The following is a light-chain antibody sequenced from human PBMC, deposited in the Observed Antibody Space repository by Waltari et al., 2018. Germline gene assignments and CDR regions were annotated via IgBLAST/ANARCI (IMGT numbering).Light chain of an antibody. CDR3: QQRSNWVT. CDR1: QSVGSH. Sequence: EIVLTQSPATLSVSLGERATLSCRASQSVGSHLAWYQQKPGQAPRLLIYDAYKRATGIPARVSGSVSGTYFTLTISSLEPEDFAVYYCQQRSNWVTFGQGTRLEIK. J-gene: IGKJ5*01. V-gene: IGKV3-11*01. CDR2: DAY.